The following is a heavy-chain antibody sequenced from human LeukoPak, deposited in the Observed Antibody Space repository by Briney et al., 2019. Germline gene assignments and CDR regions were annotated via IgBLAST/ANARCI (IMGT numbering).Heavy chain of an antibody. J-gene: IGHJ6*03. Sequence: SETLSLTCIVSGGSISSYYWSWIRQPPGKGLEWIGEINHSGSTNYNPSLKSRVTISVDTSKNQFSLKLSSVTAADTAVYYCARTRGGVVTRVRNYYYYYMDVWGKGTTVTISS. CDR1: GGSISSYY. CDR3: ARTRGGVVTRVRNYYYYYMDV. D-gene: IGHD4-23*01. CDR2: INHSGST. V-gene: IGHV4-34*01.